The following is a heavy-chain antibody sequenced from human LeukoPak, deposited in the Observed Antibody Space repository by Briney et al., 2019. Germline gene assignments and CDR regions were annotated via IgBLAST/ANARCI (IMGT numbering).Heavy chain of an antibody. Sequence: GRSLRLSCAASGFTFSSYWMSWVRQAPGKGLEWVANIKQDGSEKYYVDSVKGRFTISRDNAKNSLYLQMNSLRAEDTAVYYCARFELLWFGEFDYWGQGTLVTVSS. CDR1: GFTFSSYW. J-gene: IGHJ4*02. CDR2: IKQDGSEK. D-gene: IGHD3-10*01. CDR3: ARFELLWFGEFDY. V-gene: IGHV3-7*01.